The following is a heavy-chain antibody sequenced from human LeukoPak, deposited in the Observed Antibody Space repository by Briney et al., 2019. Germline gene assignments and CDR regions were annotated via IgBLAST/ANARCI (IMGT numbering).Heavy chain of an antibody. J-gene: IGHJ4*02. D-gene: IGHD5-12*01. CDR1: GYTLTELS. V-gene: IGHV1-24*01. Sequence: SVKVSCKVSGYTLTELSMHWVRQAPGKGLEWMGGFDPEDGETIYAQKFQGRVTMTEDTSTDTAYMELSSLRSEDTAVYYCARASDIVATLDFDYWGQGTLVTVSS. CDR2: FDPEDGET. CDR3: ARASDIVATLDFDY.